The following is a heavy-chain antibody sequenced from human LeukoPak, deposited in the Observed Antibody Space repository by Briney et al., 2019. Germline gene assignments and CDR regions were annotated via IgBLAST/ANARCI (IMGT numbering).Heavy chain of an antibody. CDR2: ILYTGDT. Sequence: KPSETLSLTCTVSGVSFSSTISSCGWIRQPPGKGLEWIGSILYTGDTDYNPSLQSRVTISVDTSKNQFSLNLSSVTAADTAVYYCARLPTGFPNWFDPWGQGTLVTVSS. J-gene: IGHJ5*02. CDR3: ARLPTGFPNWFDP. CDR1: GVSFSSTISS. D-gene: IGHD3-9*01. V-gene: IGHV4-39*01.